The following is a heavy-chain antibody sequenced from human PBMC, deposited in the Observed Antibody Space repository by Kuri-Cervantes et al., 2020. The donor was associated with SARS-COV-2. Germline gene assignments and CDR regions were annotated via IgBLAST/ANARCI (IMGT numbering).Heavy chain of an antibody. J-gene: IGHJ4*02. D-gene: IGHD1-1*01. CDR1: GFTFSSYG. CDR2: IYSGGST. V-gene: IGHV3-NL1*01. CDR3: ARETLAFDY. Sequence: LSLTCAASGFTFSSYGMHWVRQAPGKGLEWVSVIYSGGSTYYADSVKGRFTISRDNSKNTLYLHMNSLRAEDTAVYYCARETLAFDYWGQGTLVTVSS.